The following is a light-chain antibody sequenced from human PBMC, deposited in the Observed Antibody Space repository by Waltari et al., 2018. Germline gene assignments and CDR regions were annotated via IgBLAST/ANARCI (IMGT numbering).Light chain of an antibody. J-gene: IGKJ4*01. CDR1: QSSSNY. Sequence: EIVLTQSPATLSLSPGERATLSCRASQSSSNYLAWYQQKPGQAPRLLIYDAANRATGIPARFSGSGSGTDFTLTISSLEPEDFAVYYCQQRSNWLFGGGTKVEIK. CDR3: QQRSNWL. CDR2: DAA. V-gene: IGKV3-11*01.